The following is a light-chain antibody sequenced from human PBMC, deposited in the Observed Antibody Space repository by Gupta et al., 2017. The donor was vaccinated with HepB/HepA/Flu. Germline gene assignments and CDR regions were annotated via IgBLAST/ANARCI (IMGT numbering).Light chain of an antibody. CDR1: QSISSY. Sequence: DIQMTQSPSSLSASVGDRVTITCRASQSISSYLNWYQQKPGKAPELLIYAASTLQTGVPSRFSGSGSGTXFTLTVXRLQPEDFATYYCQGTDATPSTFGXGTKVEIK. CDR3: QGTDATPST. J-gene: IGKJ4*01. CDR2: AAS. V-gene: IGKV1-39*01.